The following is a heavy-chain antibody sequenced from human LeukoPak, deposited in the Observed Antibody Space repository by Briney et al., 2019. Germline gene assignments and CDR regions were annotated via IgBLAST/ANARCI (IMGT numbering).Heavy chain of an antibody. J-gene: IGHJ4*02. D-gene: IGHD6-13*01. V-gene: IGHV1-2*02. Sequence: ASVKVSCKASGYTFTCYYMHWVRQAPGQGLEWMGWINPNSGGTNYAQKFQGRVTMTRDTSISTAYMELSRLRSDDTAVYYCARRRQAGREQLEYWGQGTLVTVSS. CDR3: ARRRQAGREQLEY. CDR2: INPNSGGT. CDR1: GYTFTCYY.